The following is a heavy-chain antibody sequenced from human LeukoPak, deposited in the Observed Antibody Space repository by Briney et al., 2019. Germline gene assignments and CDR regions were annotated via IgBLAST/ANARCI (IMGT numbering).Heavy chain of an antibody. D-gene: IGHD6-6*01. J-gene: IGHJ4*02. CDR1: GYSFTDYW. CDR2: IYPGDSDI. CDR3: ARHGRYSSSPSGWSDY. V-gene: IGHV5-51*01. Sequence: GESLKISCKGSGYSFTDYWIGWVRQMPGKGLEWMGIIYPGDSDIIYSPSFKGQVTISADKSITTAYLEWSSLQASDTAMYYCARHGRYSSSPSGWSDYWGQGNMVTGSP.